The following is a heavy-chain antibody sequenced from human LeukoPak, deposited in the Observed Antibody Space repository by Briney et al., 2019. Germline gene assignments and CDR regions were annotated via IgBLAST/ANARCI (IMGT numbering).Heavy chain of an antibody. CDR1: GFTFDDYA. CDR3: ARAPARWHNYFDP. Sequence: PGGSLRLSCAASGFTFDDYAMHWVRQAPGKGLEWVSGISWNSGSIGYADSVKGRFTISREDSNNFLYLQMNNLRAGDTAVYYCARAPARWHNYFDPWGQGIMVTVSS. D-gene: IGHD2-15*01. V-gene: IGHV3-9*01. CDR2: ISWNSGSI. J-gene: IGHJ5*02.